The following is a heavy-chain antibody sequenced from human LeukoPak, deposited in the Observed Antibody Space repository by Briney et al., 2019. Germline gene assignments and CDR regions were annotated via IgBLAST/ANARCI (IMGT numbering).Heavy chain of an antibody. V-gene: IGHV1-46*01. CDR1: GYTFTSYY. CDR2: INPSTGST. CDR3: ARRPPRSTWIQLWYFDY. J-gene: IGHJ4*02. Sequence: ASVKVSCKASGYTFTSYYMHWGREAPGQGREWMGIINPSTGSTSYAQKFQGRVTMTRDTSTSTVYMELSSLRSEDTAVYYCARRPPRSTWIQLWYFDYWGQGTLVTASS. D-gene: IGHD5-18*01.